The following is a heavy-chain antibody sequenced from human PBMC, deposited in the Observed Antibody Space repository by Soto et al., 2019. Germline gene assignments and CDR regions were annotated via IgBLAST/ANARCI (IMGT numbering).Heavy chain of an antibody. J-gene: IGHJ4*02. CDR3: ARAGGTPGEYYFDY. CDR2: IHTSGST. V-gene: IGHV4-4*07. D-gene: IGHD1-1*01. Sequence: SETLSLTCTVSGGSISDFYWSWIRQPAGKGLEWIGRIHTSGSTNINPSLKSRVSLSVDTSRNQLSLTLTSVTAADTAAYYCARAGGTPGEYYFDYWGQGPLVTVSS. CDR1: GGSISDFY.